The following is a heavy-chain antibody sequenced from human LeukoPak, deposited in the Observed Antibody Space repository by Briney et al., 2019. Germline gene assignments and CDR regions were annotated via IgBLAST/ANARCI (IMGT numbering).Heavy chain of an antibody. CDR2: IYSGGST. CDR1: GFTVGSNY. V-gene: IGHV3-53*03. J-gene: IGHJ3*01. CDR3: ARGGSYLSAFDL. Sequence: GGSLRLSCAASGFTVGSNYMSWVRQAPGKGLEWVSIIYSGGSTFYSDSVKSRFTISRDNSTNTLYLQMNSLRAEDTAVYYCARGGSYLSAFDLWGQGTMVTVSS. D-gene: IGHD3-16*01.